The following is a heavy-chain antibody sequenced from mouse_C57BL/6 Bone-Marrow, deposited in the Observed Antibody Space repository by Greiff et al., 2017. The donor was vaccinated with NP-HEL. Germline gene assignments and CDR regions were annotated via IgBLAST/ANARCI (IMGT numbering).Heavy chain of an antibody. V-gene: IGHV1-69*01. J-gene: IGHJ3*01. CDR2: IDPSDSYT. Sequence: VQLQQSGAELVMPGASVKLSCKASGYTFTSYWMHWVKQRPGQGLEWIGEIDPSDSYTNYNQKFKGKSTLTVDKSSSTAYMQLSSLTSEDSAVYYCASYYYGSSYGFAYGGQGTRVTVSA. CDR3: ASYYYGSSYGFAY. CDR1: GYTFTSYW. D-gene: IGHD1-1*01.